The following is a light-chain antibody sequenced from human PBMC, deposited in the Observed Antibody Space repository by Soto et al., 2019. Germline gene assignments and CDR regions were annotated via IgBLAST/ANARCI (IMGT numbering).Light chain of an antibody. CDR2: GNS. Sequence: QSALTQPPSVSGAPGQRVTISCTGSSSNIGAGYDVHWYQQLPGTAPKLLIYGNSNRSSGVPDRFSGSKSGTSASLAITGLQAEDEADYYCQSYDSSLSLYVFGTGTKVTVL. J-gene: IGLJ1*01. CDR3: QSYDSSLSLYV. CDR1: SSNIGAGYD. V-gene: IGLV1-40*01.